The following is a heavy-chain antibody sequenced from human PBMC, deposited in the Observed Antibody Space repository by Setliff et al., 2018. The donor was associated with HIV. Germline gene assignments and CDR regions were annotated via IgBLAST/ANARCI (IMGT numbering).Heavy chain of an antibody. D-gene: IGHD2-21*02. V-gene: IGHV4-59*12. CDR2: IYYSGST. J-gene: IGHJ4*02. CDR3: ARAPGVTPFDH. Sequence: SETLSLTCSVSGGSISSYYWSWIRQPPGKGLEWIGYIYYSGSTNYNPSLESRVTISVDTSKNQFSLNLSSVTAADTAVYYCARAPGVTPFDHWGPGTLVTVSS. CDR1: GGSISSYY.